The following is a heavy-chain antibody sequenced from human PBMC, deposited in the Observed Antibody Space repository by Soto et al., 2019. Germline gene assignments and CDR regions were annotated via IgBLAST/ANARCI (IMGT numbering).Heavy chain of an antibody. CDR1: GYTFTSYG. CDR2: VSAYNGNT. Sequence: ASVTVSCKASGYTFTSYGIIWVRQAPGQGLEWMGWVSAYNGNTNYAQKLQGRVTMTTDTSTSTAYMELRSLRSDDTAVYYCARDVTPYSSGWYVDDAFDIWGQGTMVTVSS. J-gene: IGHJ3*02. D-gene: IGHD6-19*01. CDR3: ARDVTPYSSGWYVDDAFDI. V-gene: IGHV1-18*01.